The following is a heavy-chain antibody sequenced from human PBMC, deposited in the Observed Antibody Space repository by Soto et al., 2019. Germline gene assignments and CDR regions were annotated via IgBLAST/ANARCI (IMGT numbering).Heavy chain of an antibody. J-gene: IGHJ6*02. V-gene: IGHV4-59*01. CDR3: ARAGSGYDSYYYYYGMDV. CDR2: IYYSGST. Sequence: SETLSLTCTVSGGSISSYYWSWIRQPPGKGLEWIGYIYYSGSTNYNPSLKSRVTISVDTSKNQFSLKLSSVTAADTAVYYCARAGSGYDSYYYYYGMDVWGQGTTVTVSS. D-gene: IGHD5-12*01. CDR1: GGSISSYY.